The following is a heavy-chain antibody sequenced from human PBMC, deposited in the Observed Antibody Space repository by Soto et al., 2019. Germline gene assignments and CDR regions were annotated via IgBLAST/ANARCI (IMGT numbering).Heavy chain of an antibody. CDR1: GYTFTSFD. D-gene: IGHD2-8*01. CDR2: MNPNSLNT. V-gene: IGHV1-8*01. CDR3: ARGALLMVVGGKYYYNFMEV. Sequence: QVQLVQSGPEVKKPGASVQVSCKASGYTFTSFDIHWVRQAPGQGLEWMGWMNPNSLNTSYTQKFQGRVTMTRDTPKTTACRELSCLRCEDTAVYYCARGALLMVVGGKYYYNFMEVWGKGSTVTVS. J-gene: IGHJ6*03.